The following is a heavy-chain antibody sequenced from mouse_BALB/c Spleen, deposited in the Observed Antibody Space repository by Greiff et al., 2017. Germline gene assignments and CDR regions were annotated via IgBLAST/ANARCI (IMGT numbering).Heavy chain of an antibody. CDR3: AREGGSSYDY. CDR2: ISTYYGDA. V-gene: IGHV1S137*01. J-gene: IGHJ2*01. D-gene: IGHD1-1*01. CDR1: GYTFTDYA. Sequence: QVQLKQSGAELVRPGVSVKISCKGSGYTFTDYAMHWVKQSHAKSLEWIGVISTYYGDASYNQKFKGKATMTVDKSSSTAYMELARLTSEDSAIYYCAREGGSSYDYWGQGTTLTVSS.